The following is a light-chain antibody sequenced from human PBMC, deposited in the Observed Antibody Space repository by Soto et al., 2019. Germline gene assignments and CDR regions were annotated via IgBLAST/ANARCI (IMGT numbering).Light chain of an antibody. J-gene: IGLJ1*01. Sequence: QSVLTQPPSVSDAPRQRVTISCSGSSSNIGNNAVNWYQQLPGQAPKIVIYYDNLLTSGVSDRFSGSKSGISASLAISDLQSEDEADYYCAAWDDSLNAYVFGPGTKLTVL. CDR3: AAWDDSLNAYV. V-gene: IGLV1-36*01. CDR1: SSNIGNNA. CDR2: YDN.